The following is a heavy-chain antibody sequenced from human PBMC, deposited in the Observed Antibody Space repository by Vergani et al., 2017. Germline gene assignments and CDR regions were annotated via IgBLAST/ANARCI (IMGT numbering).Heavy chain of an antibody. J-gene: IGHJ6*03. Sequence: QVQVVESGGGLVKPGVSLRLSCAASGFLFSDYYISWIRQGPGKGLELVSYISSRGSSIYYAESLKVRFTISRDNAKNSLYLQMNSLRAEDTAVYYCARETLYSGADYYYMDVWGKXP. CDR3: ARETLYSGADYYYMDV. CDR2: ISSRGSSI. CDR1: GFLFSDYY. D-gene: IGHD1-26*01. V-gene: IGHV3-11*01.